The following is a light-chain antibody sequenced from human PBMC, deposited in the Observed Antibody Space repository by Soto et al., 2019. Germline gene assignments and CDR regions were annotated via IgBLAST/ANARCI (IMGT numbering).Light chain of an antibody. CDR3: QHYNTYPWT. V-gene: IGKV1-5*03. CDR1: QSISSW. J-gene: IGKJ1*01. Sequence: DIQMTQSPSILSASVGDRVTITCRASQSISSWLAWYQQKPGKAPNLLIHKASHLESGVPSMFSGSGSGTEFTLTISSLQPGDFATYHCQHYNTYPWTFGQGTELEIK. CDR2: KAS.